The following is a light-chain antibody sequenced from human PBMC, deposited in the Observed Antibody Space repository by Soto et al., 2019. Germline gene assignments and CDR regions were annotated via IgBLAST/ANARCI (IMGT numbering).Light chain of an antibody. CDR1: EAIRSA. CDR3: LLDFRYFWA. V-gene: IGKV1-6*01. J-gene: IGKJ1*01. CDR2: AAS. Sequence: AIQLTQSPSSLSASVGDRVTITCRAGEAIRSALGWYQQKPGKVPKLLIYAASILQSGVPSRFSGSGSGTDFTLTISSLQPEDFATYYCLLDFRYFWAFGQGTKV.